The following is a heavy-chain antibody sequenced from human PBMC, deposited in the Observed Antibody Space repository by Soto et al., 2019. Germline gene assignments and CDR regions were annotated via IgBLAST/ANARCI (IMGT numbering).Heavy chain of an antibody. CDR1: GLTFSDCA. D-gene: IGHD1-26*01. CDR2: IGAGGGDT. J-gene: IGHJ5*02. V-gene: IGHV3-23*01. CDR3: AKKGTETVGQSWVDP. Sequence: EVQLLESGGGLVQPGGSLRLSCAASGLTFSDCAMYWVRQAPGKGLEWVSSIGAGGGDTYYADSVKGRFTISRDNSNNTLYLQMNSLRAEDTAVYYCAKKGTETVGQSWVDPWGQGTLVTVSS.